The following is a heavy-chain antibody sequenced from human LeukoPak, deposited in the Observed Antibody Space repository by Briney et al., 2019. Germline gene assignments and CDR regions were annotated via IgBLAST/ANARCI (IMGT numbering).Heavy chain of an antibody. D-gene: IGHD3-10*01. Sequence: GGSLRLSCAASGFTFSSYWMRWVRQAPGKGLEWVANIKQDGSEKYYVDSVKGRFTISRDNAKNSLYLQMNSLRAEDTAVYYCSRDHYGSGSYYYYGMDVWGKGTTVTVSS. CDR2: IKQDGSEK. CDR1: GFTFSSYW. V-gene: IGHV3-7*03. J-gene: IGHJ6*04. CDR3: SRDHYGSGSYYYYGMDV.